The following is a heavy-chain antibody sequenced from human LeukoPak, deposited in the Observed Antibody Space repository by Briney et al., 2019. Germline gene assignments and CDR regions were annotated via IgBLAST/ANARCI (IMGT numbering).Heavy chain of an antibody. CDR2: IYYSGST. CDR1: GGSISSSSYY. Sequence: SETLSLTCTVSGGSISSSSYYWGWIRQPPGKGLEWIGSIYYSGSTYYNPSLKSRVTISVDTSKNQFSLKLSSVTAADTAVYYCARRGPYCSSTSCSEGFDYWGQETLVTVSS. V-gene: IGHV4-39*01. CDR3: ARRGPYCSSTSCSEGFDY. J-gene: IGHJ4*02. D-gene: IGHD2-2*01.